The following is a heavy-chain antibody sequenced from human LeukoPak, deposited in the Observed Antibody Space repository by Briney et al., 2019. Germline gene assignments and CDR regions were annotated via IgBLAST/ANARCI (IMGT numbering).Heavy chain of an antibody. CDR2: IYYSGST. V-gene: IGHV4-59*01. CDR3: ARARRYLDFDY. D-gene: IGHD3-9*01. Sequence: KPSETLSLTCTVSGGSISSYYWSWIRQPPGKGLEWIGYIYYSGSTNYNPSLKSRVTISVDTSKNQFSLKLSSVTVADTAVYYCARARRYLDFDYWGQGTLVTVSS. CDR1: GGSISSYY. J-gene: IGHJ4*02.